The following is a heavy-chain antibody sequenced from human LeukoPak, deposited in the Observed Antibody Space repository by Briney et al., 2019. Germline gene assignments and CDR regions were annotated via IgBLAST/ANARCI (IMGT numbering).Heavy chain of an antibody. CDR1: GASISSYY. D-gene: IGHD6-6*01. CDR3: ARRHVQYTSSSDPYYFDY. CDR2: IDYSGST. V-gene: IGHV4-59*01. J-gene: IGHJ4*02. Sequence: SETLSLTCTVSGASISSYYWTWIRQPPGKGLEWIAYIDYSGSTNYNPSLKSRVTISVDTSKNQFSLNLSSVTAADTAVYYCARRHVQYTSSSDPYYFDYWGQGTLITVSS.